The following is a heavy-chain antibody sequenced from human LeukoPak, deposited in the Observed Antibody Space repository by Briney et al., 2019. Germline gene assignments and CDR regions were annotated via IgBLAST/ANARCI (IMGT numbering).Heavy chain of an antibody. CDR1: GYTFTDNY. J-gene: IGHJ4*02. D-gene: IGHD1-26*01. CDR2: INPNSSAT. Sequence: ASVKVSCTAPGYTFTDNYIHWVRQAPGQGLEWMGRINPNSSATNYAQTFLGRVTMARDTSISTAYMELNSLTSDDTAVYYCARVLFRGSSRFDYWGQGTLVIVSS. V-gene: IGHV1-2*06. CDR3: ARVLFRGSSRFDY.